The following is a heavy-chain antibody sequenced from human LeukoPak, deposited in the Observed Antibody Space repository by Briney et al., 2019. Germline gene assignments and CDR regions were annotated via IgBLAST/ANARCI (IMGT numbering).Heavy chain of an antibody. CDR2: TNSGGTST. J-gene: IGHJ4*02. Sequence: GGSLRLSCATSGFPFSDFSMSWVRQAPGKGLEWISTTNSGGTSTYYAESVKGRFTISRDNPKNTLYLQMSSLRVEDTAVYYCAKQSYARSLGEGGPGTLVSVSS. D-gene: IGHD2-8*01. V-gene: IGHV3-23*01. CDR3: AKQSYARSLGE. CDR1: GFPFSDFS.